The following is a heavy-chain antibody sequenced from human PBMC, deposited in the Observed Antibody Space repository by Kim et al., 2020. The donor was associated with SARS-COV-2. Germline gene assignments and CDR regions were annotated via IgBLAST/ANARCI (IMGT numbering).Heavy chain of an antibody. Sequence: GGSLRLSCAASGFTFSSYAMSWVRQAPGKGLEWVSAISGSGGSTYYADSVKGRFTISRDNSKNTLYLQMNSLRAEDTAVYYCAKSLSSSGYFPNWFDPWGQGTLVTVSS. V-gene: IGHV3-23*01. D-gene: IGHD3-22*01. CDR1: GFTFSSYA. J-gene: IGHJ5*02. CDR2: ISGSGGST. CDR3: AKSLSSSGYFPNWFDP.